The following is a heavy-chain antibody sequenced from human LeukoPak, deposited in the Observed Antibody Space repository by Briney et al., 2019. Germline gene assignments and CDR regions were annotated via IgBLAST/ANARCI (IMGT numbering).Heavy chain of an antibody. CDR2: IYYSGST. J-gene: IGHJ4*02. Sequence: PSETLSLTCTVSGGSISSSSYYWGWMRQPPGKGREWIGSIYYSGSTYYNPSLKGRVTISVDTSKNQFSLKLSSVTAADTAVYYCARRYYYYGSGSYYKPASSFDYWGQGTLVTVSS. CDR3: ARRYYYYGSGSYYKPASSFDY. V-gene: IGHV4-39*01. D-gene: IGHD3-10*01. CDR1: GGSISSSSYY.